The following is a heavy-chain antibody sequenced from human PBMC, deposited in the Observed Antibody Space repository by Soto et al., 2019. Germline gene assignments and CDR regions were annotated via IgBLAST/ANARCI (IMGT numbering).Heavy chain of an antibody. CDR1: GFTFDDYT. CDR2: ISWDGGST. Sequence: VQLVESGGVVVQPGGSLRLSCAASGFTFDDYTMHWVCQAPGKGLEWVSLISWDGGSTYYADSVKGRFTISRDNRKTSLYLQMNSLRTEDTALNYCKKERDYGDYADAFDIWGQGTMVTVSS. D-gene: IGHD4-17*01. CDR3: KKERDYGDYADAFDI. J-gene: IGHJ3*02. V-gene: IGHV3-43*01.